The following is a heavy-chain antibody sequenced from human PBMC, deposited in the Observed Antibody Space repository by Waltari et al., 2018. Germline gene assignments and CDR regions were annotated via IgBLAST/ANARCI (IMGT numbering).Heavy chain of an antibody. Sequence: QVQLKQWGAGLLKISETLSLTCEVSGGSFTTNYWSWNRQSPGKGLEWIGEIYHPGSHNYNPSLQNRVTISVDRSKSLFSLEVTSITAADAAIYYCARVKSGFDSWGQGTVVTVSS. CDR1: GGSFTTNY. CDR2: IYHPGSH. CDR3: ARVKSGFDS. J-gene: IGHJ4*02. V-gene: IGHV4-34*01.